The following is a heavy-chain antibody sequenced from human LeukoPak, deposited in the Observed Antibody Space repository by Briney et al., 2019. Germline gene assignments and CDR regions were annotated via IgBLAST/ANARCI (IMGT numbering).Heavy chain of an antibody. V-gene: IGHV3-30-3*01. CDR3: ARGGYGDYGPLDY. CDR2: ISYDGSNK. D-gene: IGHD4-17*01. Sequence: GGSLRLSCAASGFTFSSYAMHWVRQAPGKGLEWVAVISYDGSNKYYADSVKGRFTISRDNSKNTLYLQMNSLRAEDTAVYYCARGGYGDYGPLDYWGQGTLVTVSS. CDR1: GFTFSSYA. J-gene: IGHJ4*02.